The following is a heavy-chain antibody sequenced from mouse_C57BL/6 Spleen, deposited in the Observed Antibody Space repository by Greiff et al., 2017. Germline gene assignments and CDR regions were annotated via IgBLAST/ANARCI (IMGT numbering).Heavy chain of an antibody. CDR1: GFSLTSYG. J-gene: IGHJ2*01. D-gene: IGHD2-4*01. Sequence: VQLQQSGPGLVQPSQSLSITCTVSGFSLTSYGVHWVRQSPGKGLEWLGVIWSGGSTDYNAAFISRLSISKDNSKSQVFFKMNSLQADDTARYYCARGYDYDEGDFDYWGQGTTLTVSS. V-gene: IGHV2-2*01. CDR3: ARGYDYDEGDFDY. CDR2: IWSGGST.